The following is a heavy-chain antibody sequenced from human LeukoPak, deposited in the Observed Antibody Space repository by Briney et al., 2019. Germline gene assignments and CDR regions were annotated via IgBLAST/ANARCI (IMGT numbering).Heavy chain of an antibody. CDR1: GFTFSSYA. CDR3: AKGSYYDSSGSFYFDY. J-gene: IGHJ4*02. V-gene: IGHV3-23*01. D-gene: IGHD3-22*01. Sequence: GGSLTLSCAASGFTFSSYAMSWVRQAPGKALVWVSGISGSGDNAYHADSGKGRFTISRDNSKNTLYVQVNSLGTEDTAAYYCAKGSYYDSSGSFYFDYWGQGTLVTVSS. CDR2: ISGSGDNA.